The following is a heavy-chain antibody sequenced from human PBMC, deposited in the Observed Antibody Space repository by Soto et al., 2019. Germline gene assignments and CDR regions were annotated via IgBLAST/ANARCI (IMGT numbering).Heavy chain of an antibody. D-gene: IGHD6-13*01. J-gene: IGHJ1*01. V-gene: IGHV3-48*01. CDR2: ISSSSSTI. CDR3: ARSVGFLRGAAAGTVYFQH. Sequence: GGSLRLSCAASGFTFSSYSMNWVRQAPGKGLEWVSYISSSSSTIYYADSVKGRFTISRDNAKNSLYLQMNSLRAEDTAVYYWARSVGFLRGAAAGTVYFQHWGQGTLVTVSS. CDR1: GFTFSSYS.